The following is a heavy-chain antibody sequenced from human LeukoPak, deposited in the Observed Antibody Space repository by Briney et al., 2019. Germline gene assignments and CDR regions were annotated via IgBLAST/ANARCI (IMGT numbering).Heavy chain of an antibody. CDR1: GGSINNYY. CDR2: IYYSGTT. CDR3: ARRGNMTPAWFYGMDV. J-gene: IGHJ6*02. Sequence: SETLSLTCTVSGGSINNYYWSWIRQPPGKGLEWIGYIYYSGTTDYNPSLKSRVTISVDTSKNQFSLRLSSVTAAYTGVYYCARRGNMTPAWFYGMDVWGQGTTVTVSS. V-gene: IGHV4-59*01. D-gene: IGHD3-22*01.